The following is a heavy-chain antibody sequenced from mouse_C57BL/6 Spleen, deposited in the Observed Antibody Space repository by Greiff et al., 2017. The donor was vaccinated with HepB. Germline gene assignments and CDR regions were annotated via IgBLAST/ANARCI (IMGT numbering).Heavy chain of an antibody. CDR2: INPNNGGT. CDR1: GYTFTDYN. CDR3: AREDDYGNYFDY. V-gene: IGHV1-22*01. D-gene: IGHD2-4*01. J-gene: IGHJ2*01. Sequence: VQLKQSGPELVKPGASVKMSCKASGYTFTDYNMHWVKQSHGKSLEWIGYINPNNGGTSYNQKFKGKATLTVNKSSSTAYRELRSLTSEDSAVYYCAREDDYGNYFDYWGQGTTLTVSS.